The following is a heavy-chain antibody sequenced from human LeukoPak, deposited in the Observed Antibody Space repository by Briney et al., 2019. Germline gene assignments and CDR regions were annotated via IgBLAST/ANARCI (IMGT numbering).Heavy chain of an antibody. V-gene: IGHV3-30-3*01. CDR1: GFIFRSYA. J-gene: IGHJ4*02. CDR3: AAAAVSSGTYAGRFDY. CDR2: ISYDGSNK. Sequence: GGSLRLSCAASGFIFRSYAMNWLRQAPGKGLEWVAVISYDGSNKYYADSVKGRFTISRDNSKNTLYLQMNSLRPEDTAVYYCAAAAVSSGTYAGRFDYWGQGTLVTVSS. D-gene: IGHD1-26*01.